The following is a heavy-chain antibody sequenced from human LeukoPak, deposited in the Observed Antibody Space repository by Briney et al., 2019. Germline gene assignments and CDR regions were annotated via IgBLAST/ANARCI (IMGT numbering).Heavy chain of an antibody. CDR1: GLTFSTSA. J-gene: IGHJ4*02. Sequence: GGSMRLSCTTSGLTFSTSAFNWVRQAPGEGLEWVASIGPTGFHRYHADSIKGRFTISRDNANNFLYLQRESLRAEDTAVYYCATETNGRHYDYWGQGTLLTVSS. V-gene: IGHV3-21*06. CDR2: IGPTGFHR. CDR3: ATETNGRHYDY. D-gene: IGHD1-14*01.